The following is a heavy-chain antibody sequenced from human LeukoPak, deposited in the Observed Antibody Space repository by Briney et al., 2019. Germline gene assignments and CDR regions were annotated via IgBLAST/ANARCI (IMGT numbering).Heavy chain of an antibody. V-gene: IGHV4-59*01. Sequence: SETLSLTCTVSGGSISSYYWSWIRQPPGKGLEWIGHIYYSGSTNYNPSLKSRVTISVDTSKNQFSLKLSSVTAADTAVYYCARTVNDFWSGYPYFDYWGQGTLVTVSS. CDR1: GGSISSYY. D-gene: IGHD3-3*01. J-gene: IGHJ4*02. CDR3: ARTVNDFWSGYPYFDY. CDR2: IYYSGST.